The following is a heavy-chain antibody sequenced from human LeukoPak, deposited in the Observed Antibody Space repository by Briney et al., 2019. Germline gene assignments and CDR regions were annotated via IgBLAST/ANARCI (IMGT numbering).Heavy chain of an antibody. V-gene: IGHV1-18*01. CDR1: GYTFTNFG. Sequence: ASVKVSCKASGYTFTNFGISWVRQAPGQGLEWMGWISAYNGNTKYSQKFQGRVTITRDTSASTAYMELNSLRSEDTAVYYCARPVGAYFDYWGQGTLVTVSS. J-gene: IGHJ4*02. CDR2: ISAYNGNT. CDR3: ARPVGAYFDY. D-gene: IGHD1-26*01.